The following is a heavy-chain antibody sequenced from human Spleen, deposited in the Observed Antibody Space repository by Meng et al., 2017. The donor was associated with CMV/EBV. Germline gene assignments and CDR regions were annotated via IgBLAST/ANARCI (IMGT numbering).Heavy chain of an antibody. J-gene: IGHJ6*02. CDR1: GFTFSSYS. CDR2: ISSSSSYI. D-gene: IGHD1-26*01. V-gene: IGHV3-21*04. CDR3: AKSSNGSGTYFPHYYYYYGMDV. Sequence: GESLKISCAASGFTFSSYSMNWVRQAPGKGLEWVSSISSSSSYIYYADSVKGRFTISRDNSKDTLYLQMHSLRAEDTAVYYCAKSSNGSGTYFPHYYYYYGMDVWGQGTTVTVSS.